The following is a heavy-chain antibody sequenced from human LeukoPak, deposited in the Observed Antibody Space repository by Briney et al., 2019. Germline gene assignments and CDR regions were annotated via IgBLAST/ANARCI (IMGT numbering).Heavy chain of an antibody. CDR1: GYTFTSYG. Sequence: ASVKVSCKASGYTFTSYGISWVRQAPGQGLEWMGWISAYNDNTNYAQKLQGRVTMTTDTSTSTAYMELRSLRSDDTAVYYCAREYDSSGYYYPRDYWGQGTLVTVSS. D-gene: IGHD3-22*01. CDR2: ISAYNDNT. CDR3: AREYDSSGYYYPRDY. J-gene: IGHJ4*02. V-gene: IGHV1-18*01.